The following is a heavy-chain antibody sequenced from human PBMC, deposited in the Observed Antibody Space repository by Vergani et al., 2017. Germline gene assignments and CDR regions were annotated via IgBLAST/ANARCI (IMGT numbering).Heavy chain of an antibody. CDR2: IIPILGTA. CDR3: AEKQAIFGVVKINWFDP. D-gene: IGHD3-3*01. CDR1: GGTFSSYA. Sequence: QVQLVQSGAEVKKPGSSVKVSCKASGGTFSSYAISWVRQAPGQGLEWMGGIIPILGTANYAQKFQGRVTITADESTITAYMELSSLRSEDTAVYYCAEKQAIFGVVKINWFDPWGQGTLVTVSS. J-gene: IGHJ5*02. V-gene: IGHV1-69*01.